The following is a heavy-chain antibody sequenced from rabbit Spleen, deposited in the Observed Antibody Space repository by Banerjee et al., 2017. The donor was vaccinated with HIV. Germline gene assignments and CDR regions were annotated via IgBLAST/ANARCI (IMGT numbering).Heavy chain of an antibody. CDR1: GFDFSSYG. CDR2: IDPIFGST. D-gene: IGHD4-1*01. Sequence: QEQLVESGGGLVQPGGSLKLSRKASGFDFSSYGVSWVRQAPGKGLEWIGYIDPIFGSTYYTSWVNGRFTISSHNAQNTLYLQLNSLTAADTATYFCVRGSGWGFGYFKLWGPGTLVTVS. CDR3: VRGSGWGFGYFKL. V-gene: IGHV1S47*01. J-gene: IGHJ4*01.